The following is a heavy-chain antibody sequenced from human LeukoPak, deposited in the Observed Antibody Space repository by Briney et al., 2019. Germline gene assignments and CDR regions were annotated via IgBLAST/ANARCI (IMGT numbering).Heavy chain of an antibody. V-gene: IGHV3-74*01. CDR2: INSDGSST. CDR3: ARALAQGYDFWDFDY. CDR1: GFTFSSYW. J-gene: IGHJ4*02. Sequence: GGSLRLSCAASGFTFSSYWMHWVRQAPGKGLVWVSRINSDGSSTSYADSVKGRFTISRDNAKNTLYLQMNSLRAEDTAVYYCARALAQGYDFWDFDYWGQGTLVTVSS. D-gene: IGHD3-3*01.